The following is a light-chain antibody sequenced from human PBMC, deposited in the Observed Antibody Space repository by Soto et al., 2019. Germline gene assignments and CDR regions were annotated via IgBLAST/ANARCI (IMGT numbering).Light chain of an antibody. J-gene: IGKJ3*01. CDR3: QQYGNSPIT. CDR1: QSVSSSY. Sequence: EIVLTQSPGTLSLSPGERATLSCRASQSVSSSYLAWYQQKPGQAPRLLIYGASSRATGIPDRLSGSGSGTDFTLTISRLEPEDFAVYYCQQYGNSPITFGPGTKVDIK. V-gene: IGKV3-20*01. CDR2: GAS.